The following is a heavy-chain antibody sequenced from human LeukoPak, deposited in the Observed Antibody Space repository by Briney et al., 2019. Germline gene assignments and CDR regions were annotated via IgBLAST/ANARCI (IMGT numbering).Heavy chain of an antibody. J-gene: IGHJ6*02. CDR2: IISSSSYI. CDR3: ARAPSSVVTAIQIPWGKRSGYYGMDV. D-gene: IGHD2-21*02. CDR1: GFTFSSYS. Sequence: NPGGSLRLSCAASGFTFSSYSMNWVRQAPGKGLEWVSSIISSSSYIYYADSVKGRFTISRDNAKNSLYLQMNSLRAEDTAVYYCARAPSSVVTAIQIPWGKRSGYYGMDVWGQGTTVTVSS. V-gene: IGHV3-21*01.